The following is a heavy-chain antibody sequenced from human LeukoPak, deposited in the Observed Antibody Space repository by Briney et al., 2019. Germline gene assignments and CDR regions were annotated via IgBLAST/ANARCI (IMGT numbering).Heavy chain of an antibody. V-gene: IGHV1-2*02. D-gene: IGHD1-14*01. CDR3: ARATTVQMAPYYFDY. CDR2: VNPNSGGT. CDR1: GFTFTVYY. J-gene: IGHJ4*02. Sequence: GASMTLSCTASGFTFTVYYINWVRQAPGQGLEWMGWVNPNSGGTKYAQMFQGRVTMTRDTSINTAYMEMSGLRSDDTAVYYCARATTVQMAPYYFDYWGQGTLVTVSS.